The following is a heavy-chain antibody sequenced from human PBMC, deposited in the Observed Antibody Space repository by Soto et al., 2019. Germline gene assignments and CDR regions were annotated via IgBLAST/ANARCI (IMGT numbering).Heavy chain of an antibody. J-gene: IGHJ6*02. CDR2: INAGNGNT. Sequence: ASVKVSCKASGYTFTSYAMHWVRQAPGQRLEWMGWINAGNGNTKYSQKFQGRVTITRDTSASTAYMELSSLRSEDTAVYYCARDSGSSSWYYYYGMDVWGQGTTVTVSS. D-gene: IGHD6-13*01. CDR3: ARDSGSSSWYYYYGMDV. V-gene: IGHV1-3*01. CDR1: GYTFTSYA.